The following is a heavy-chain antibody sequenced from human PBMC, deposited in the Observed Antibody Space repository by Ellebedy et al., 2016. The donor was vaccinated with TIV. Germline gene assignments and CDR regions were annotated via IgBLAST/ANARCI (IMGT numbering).Heavy chain of an antibody. Sequence: GESLKISCATSGFNFSRYEMNWVRQAPGKGLEWVSYISGSGNTIHYADSVKGRFTISRDNAKNSLSLQMDSLRAEDTALYYCARALVCDYWGQGTLVTVSS. V-gene: IGHV3-48*03. CDR1: GFNFSRYE. CDR2: ISGSGNTI. D-gene: IGHD3-16*01. J-gene: IGHJ4*02. CDR3: ARALVCDY.